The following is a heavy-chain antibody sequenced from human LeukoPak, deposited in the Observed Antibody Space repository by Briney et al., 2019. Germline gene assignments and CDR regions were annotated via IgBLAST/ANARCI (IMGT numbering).Heavy chain of an antibody. V-gene: IGHV3-21*04. J-gene: IGHJ4*02. CDR1: GFILKTYN. D-gene: IGHD3-3*01. Sequence: PGGSLRLSCAASGFILKTYNMNWVRQAPGKGLEWVSSMTSSRYIYYADSVKGRFTISRDNAKNSLYLQMNSLRAEDTALYYCAKDMSDFWSGYQEDWGQGTLVTVSS. CDR2: MTSSRYI. CDR3: AKDMSDFWSGYQED.